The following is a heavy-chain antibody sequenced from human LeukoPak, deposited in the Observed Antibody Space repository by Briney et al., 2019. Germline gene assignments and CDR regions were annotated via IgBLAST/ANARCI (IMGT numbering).Heavy chain of an antibody. CDR1: GGSISSYY. CDR2: IYYSGST. J-gene: IGHJ5*02. CDR3: ARHSPKLWLHFNWFDP. V-gene: IGHV4-59*08. Sequence: SETLSLTCTVSGGSISSYYWSWIRQPSGKGLEWIGYIYYSGSTNYNPSLKSRVTISVDTSKNQFSLKLSSVTAADTAVYYCARHSPKLWLHFNWFDPWGQGTLGTVSS. D-gene: IGHD5-18*01.